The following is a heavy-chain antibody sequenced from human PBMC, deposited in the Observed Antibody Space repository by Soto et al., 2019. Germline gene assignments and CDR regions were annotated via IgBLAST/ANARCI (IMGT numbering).Heavy chain of an antibody. CDR3: ARGLLRYFVHGMDV. V-gene: IGHV4-34*01. J-gene: IGHJ6*02. CDR1: GGSFSGYY. CDR2: INHSGST. D-gene: IGHD3-9*01. Sequence: PSETLSLTCAVYGGSFSGYYWSWIRQPPGKGLEWIGEINHSGSTNYNPSLKSRVTISVDTSKNQFSLKLSSVTAADTAVYYCARGLLRYFVHGMDVWGHGTTVTVSS.